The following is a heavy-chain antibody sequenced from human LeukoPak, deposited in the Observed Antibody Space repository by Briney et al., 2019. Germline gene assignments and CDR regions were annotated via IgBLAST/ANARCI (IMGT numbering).Heavy chain of an antibody. CDR2: ISGSGDST. D-gene: IGHD3-16*01. V-gene: IGHV3-23*01. Sequence: GGSLRLSCAASGFIFSNFAMSWVRQAPGKGLEWVSAISGSGDSTYYADSVKGRFTISRDNSKNTLYLQMNSLRAEDTAVYYCAKYYREPQSWNWGQGTLVTASS. CDR3: AKYYREPQSWN. CDR1: GFIFSNFA. J-gene: IGHJ4*02.